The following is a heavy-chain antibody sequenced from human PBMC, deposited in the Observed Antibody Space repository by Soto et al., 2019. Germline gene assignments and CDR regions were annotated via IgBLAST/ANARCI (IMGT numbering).Heavy chain of an antibody. CDR1: GGSFRGYY. D-gene: IGHD5-18*01. CDR2: INHSGST. CDR3: ARGYSYGRGGMDV. Sequence: QVQLQQWGAGLLKPSETLSLTCAVYGGSFRGYYWRWIRQPPGKGLEWIGEINHSGSTNYNPSLKSRVTISVDTSKNQFSLKLSSVTAADTAVYYCARGYSYGRGGMDVWGHGTTVTVSS. V-gene: IGHV4-34*01. J-gene: IGHJ6*02.